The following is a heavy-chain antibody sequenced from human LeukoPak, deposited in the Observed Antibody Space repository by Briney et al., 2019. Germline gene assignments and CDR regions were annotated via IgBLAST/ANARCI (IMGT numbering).Heavy chain of an antibody. CDR1: GFTFSSYA. CDR2: ISSNGGST. V-gene: IGHV3-64*01. CDR3: ARDGGYSYGSPSYYFDY. Sequence: PGGSLRLSCAASGFTFSSYAMHWVRQAPGKGLEYVSAISSNGGSTYYANSVKGRFTISRDNSKNTLYLQMGNLRAEDMAVYYCARDGGYSYGSPSYYFDYWGQGTLVTVSS. J-gene: IGHJ4*02. D-gene: IGHD5-18*01.